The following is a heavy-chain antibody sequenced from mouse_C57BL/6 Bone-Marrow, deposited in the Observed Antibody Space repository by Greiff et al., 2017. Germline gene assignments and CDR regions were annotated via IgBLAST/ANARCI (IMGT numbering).Heavy chain of an antibody. Sequence: VQLQQSGSELAKPGASVKMSCKASGYTFTSYWLHWVKQRPGQGLEWIGYINTSSGYTKYNQKFKDTATLTADKSSSTAYMQLSSRTYEDSAVYYCAYDGYGDQGNTLTVTS. J-gene: IGHJ2*01. CDR3: AYDGY. D-gene: IGHD2-12*01. CDR1: GYTFTSYW. V-gene: IGHV1-7*01. CDR2: INTSSGYT.